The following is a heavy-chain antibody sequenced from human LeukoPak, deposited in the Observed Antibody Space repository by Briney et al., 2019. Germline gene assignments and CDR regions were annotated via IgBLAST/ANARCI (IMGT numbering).Heavy chain of an antibody. CDR1: GYTFTGYY. V-gene: IGHV1-2*06. CDR2: INPNSGGT. D-gene: IGHD6-13*01. CDR3: ARVSIAAAGTISGYYYMDV. J-gene: IGHJ6*03. Sequence: GASVKVSCKASGYTFTGYYMHWVRQAPGQGLEWMGRINPNSGGTNYAQKLQGRVTMTRDTSISTAYMELSRLRSDDTAVYYCARVSIAAAGTISGYYYMDVWGKGTTVTVSS.